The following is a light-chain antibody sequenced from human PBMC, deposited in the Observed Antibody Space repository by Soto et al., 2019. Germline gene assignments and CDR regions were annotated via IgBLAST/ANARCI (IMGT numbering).Light chain of an antibody. CDR2: GAS. V-gene: IGKV3-15*01. Sequence: EIVMTQSPATLSVSPGERATLSCRASQSVSSNLAWYQQKPGQAPRLLIYGASTMATGIPARFSGSGSGREFTLTISSLQSEDFAVYYCQQYNNWPPYTVGQGTKLDIK. CDR3: QQYNNWPPYT. J-gene: IGKJ2*01. CDR1: QSVSSN.